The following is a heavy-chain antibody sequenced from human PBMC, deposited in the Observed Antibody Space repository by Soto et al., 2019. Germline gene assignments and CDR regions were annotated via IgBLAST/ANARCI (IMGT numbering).Heavy chain of an antibody. Sequence: SETLSLTCTVSGGSISSSSYYWGWIRQPPGKGLEWIGSIYYSGSTYYNPSLKSRVTISVDTSKNQFSLRLSSVTAADTAVYYCARQPRRGSSSSGTVWGQGTLVTVSS. J-gene: IGHJ4*02. V-gene: IGHV4-39*01. CDR2: IYYSGST. D-gene: IGHD6-6*01. CDR1: GGSISSSSYY. CDR3: ARQPRRGSSSSGTV.